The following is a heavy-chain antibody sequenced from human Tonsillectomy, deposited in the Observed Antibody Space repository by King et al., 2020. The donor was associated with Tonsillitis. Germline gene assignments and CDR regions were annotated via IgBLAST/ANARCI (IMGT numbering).Heavy chain of an antibody. CDR2: IYRGASST. Sequence: DVQLVESGGGLVQPGGSLRLSCAVSGFTFSNYAMSWVRQAPGKGLEWVSGIYRGASSTYYVDSVKGRVTISRDNAKNTLYLQMNSLRAEDTAVYYCAKHNGPAYFDYWGQGTLVTVSS. J-gene: IGHJ4*02. V-gene: IGHV3-23*03. D-gene: IGHD1-14*01. CDR3: AKHNGPAYFDY. CDR1: GFTFSNYA.